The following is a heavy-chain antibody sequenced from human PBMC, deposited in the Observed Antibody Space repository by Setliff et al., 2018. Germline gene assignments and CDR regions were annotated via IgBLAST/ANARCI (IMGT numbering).Heavy chain of an antibody. V-gene: IGHV1-8*01. Sequence: ASVKVSCKASGYSFTSYDINWVRLAAGQGLEWMGWVSPIDDGKPGYAQKFQGRVTITWVTSISTAYMEIDSLRSEGTGLYYCAREGSIGWSQYFHHWGQGTPVTVSS. CDR2: VSPIDDGKP. CDR3: AREGSIGWSQYFHH. CDR1: GYSFTSYD. D-gene: IGHD6-19*01. J-gene: IGHJ1*01.